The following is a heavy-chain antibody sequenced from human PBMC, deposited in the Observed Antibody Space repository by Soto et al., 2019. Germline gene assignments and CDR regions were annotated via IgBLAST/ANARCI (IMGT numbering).Heavy chain of an antibody. CDR3: ARAXXAXLXINDFDS. CDR1: GFSLSNARMG. CDR2: IFWNDER. V-gene: IGHV2-26*01. J-gene: IGHJ4*02. Sequence: QVTLKESGPVLVKPTETLTPTCSVSGFSLSNARMGVSWIRQPPGKALEWHAHIFWNDERSNNTSLKRTLTISRDTSKSQVVLTMTNXXXADTXXYFXARAXXAXLXINDFDSWGQGTLVTVSS.